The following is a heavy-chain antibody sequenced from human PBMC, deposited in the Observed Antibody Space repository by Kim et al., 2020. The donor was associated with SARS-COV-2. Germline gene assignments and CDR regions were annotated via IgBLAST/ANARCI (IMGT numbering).Heavy chain of an antibody. V-gene: IGHV7-4-1*02. CDR2: INTNTGNP. CDR3: ASDIVVVVAATRAFDI. D-gene: IGHD2-15*01. CDR1: GYTFTSYA. Sequence: ASVKVSCKASGYTFTSYAMNWVRQAPGQGLEWMGWINTNTGNPTYAQGSTGRFVFSLDTSVSTAYLQISSLKAEDTAVYYCASDIVVVVAATRAFDIWGQGTMVTVSS. J-gene: IGHJ3*02.